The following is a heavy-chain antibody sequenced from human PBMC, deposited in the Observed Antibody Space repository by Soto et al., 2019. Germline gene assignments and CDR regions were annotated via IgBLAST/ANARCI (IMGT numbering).Heavy chain of an antibody. J-gene: IGHJ5*02. CDR3: ARRLYSSSSNWFDP. CDR1: GGTFSSYA. CDR2: TIPIFGTA. D-gene: IGHD6-6*01. V-gene: IGHV1-69*13. Sequence: SVKVSCKASGGTFSSYAISWVRQAPGQGLEWMGGTIPIFGTANYAQKFQGRVTITADESTSTAYMELSSLRSEDTAVYYCARRLYSSSSNWFDPWGQGTLVTVSS.